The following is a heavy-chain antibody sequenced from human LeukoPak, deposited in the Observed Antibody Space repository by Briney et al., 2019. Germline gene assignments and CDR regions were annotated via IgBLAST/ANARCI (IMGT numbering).Heavy chain of an antibody. J-gene: IGHJ4*02. CDR1: GFTFSSYG. CDR2: IRYDGSNK. CDR3: TRKRIAAAGAAFDY. Sequence: GGSLRLSCAASGFTFSSYGMHRVRQAPGKGLEWVAFIRYDGSNKYYADSVKGRFTISRDNSKNTLYLQMNSLKTEDTAVYYCTRKRIAAAGAAFDYWGQGTLVTVSS. V-gene: IGHV3-30*02. D-gene: IGHD6-13*01.